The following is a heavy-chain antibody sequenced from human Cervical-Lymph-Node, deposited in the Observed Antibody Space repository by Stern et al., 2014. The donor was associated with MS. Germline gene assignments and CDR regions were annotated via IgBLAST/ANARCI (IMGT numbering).Heavy chain of an antibody. J-gene: IGHJ5*02. CDR3: AAGGSAVFDP. D-gene: IGHD6-19*01. CDR2: ITPIFGAT. CDR1: GGTFSTLT. V-gene: IGHV1-69*01. Sequence: QVQLVQSGAEVKKPGSSVKVSCKASGGTFSTLTISWLRQAPGQGLEWMGGITPIFGATKYTQKFQGRLTITADESTSTGYMELNSLISEDTAFYYCAAGGSAVFDPWGQGTLVTVSS.